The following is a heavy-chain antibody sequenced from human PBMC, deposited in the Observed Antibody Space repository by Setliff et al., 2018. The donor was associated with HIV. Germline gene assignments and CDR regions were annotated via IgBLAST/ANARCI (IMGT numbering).Heavy chain of an antibody. CDR2: ISGSSGYE. Sequence: PGGSLRLSCAASGFTFSGYNLNWVRQAPGKGLEWVSSISGSSGYEYYADSVKGRFTISRDSAKNSLYLQTSSLRAEDTAVYYCARDLPVSNWYRYGLDYWGQGTLVTVSS. CDR3: ARDLPVSNWYRYGLDY. CDR1: GFTFSGYN. V-gene: IGHV3-21*06. J-gene: IGHJ4*02. D-gene: IGHD6-13*01.